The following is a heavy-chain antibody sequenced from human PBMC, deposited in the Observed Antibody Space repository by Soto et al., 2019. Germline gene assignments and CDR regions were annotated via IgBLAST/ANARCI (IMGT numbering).Heavy chain of an antibody. CDR3: ARGAIYFDY. D-gene: IGHD1-26*01. CDR1: GLSVSSNY. CDR2: IYSDGTT. Sequence: EVQLVESGGGLVQPGGSLRLSCAASGLSVSSNYMSWVRQAPGKGLEWVSVIYSDGTTYYADSVKGRLTISRDKSKSTLYLQMNRLRAEDTAVYYCARGAIYFDYWGQGTLVTVSS. J-gene: IGHJ4*02. V-gene: IGHV3-66*01.